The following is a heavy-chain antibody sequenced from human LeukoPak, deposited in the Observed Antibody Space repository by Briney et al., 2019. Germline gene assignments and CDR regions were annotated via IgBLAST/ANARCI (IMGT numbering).Heavy chain of an antibody. D-gene: IGHD3-3*01. J-gene: IGHJ2*01. CDR1: GFTFISYA. Sequence: GGSLRLSCAASGFTFISYAMSWVRQTPGKGLEWVSSISGSGGSTNYADSVTGRFTISRGNSNNTLYLQMNSLRADDTAVYYCAKDGLRFLEWYLGYFDLWGRGTLVTVSS. CDR2: ISGSGGST. CDR3: AKDGLRFLEWYLGYFDL. V-gene: IGHV3-23*01.